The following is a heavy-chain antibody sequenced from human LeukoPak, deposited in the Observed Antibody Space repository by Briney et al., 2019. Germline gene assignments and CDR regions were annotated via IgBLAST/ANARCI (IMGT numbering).Heavy chain of an antibody. D-gene: IGHD6-13*01. CDR1: GFTFSSYD. J-gene: IGHJ6*02. Sequence: GGSLRLSCAASGFTFSSYDMRWVREAPGKGLEWVSSISSSSSDIYYADSVRGGFTISRDNAKSSLYLQMNNLRAEDSAVYYCARDKIAAAGTDYYYGMDVWGQGTTVTVSS. V-gene: IGHV3-21*01. CDR3: ARDKIAAAGTDYYYGMDV. CDR2: ISSSSSDI.